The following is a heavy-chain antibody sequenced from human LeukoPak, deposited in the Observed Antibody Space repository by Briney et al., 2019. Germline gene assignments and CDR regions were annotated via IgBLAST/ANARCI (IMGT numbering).Heavy chain of an antibody. CDR3: ARDRRAYCGGDCYLGFDY. V-gene: IGHV3-21*01. J-gene: IGHJ4*01. CDR2: IAGSSGYI. Sequence: PGGSLRLSCAASGFTFSSYTMNWVRQAPGKGLEWVSSIAGSSGYISYADSVKGRFTISRDNAKKSLYLQMTSLTAEDTAVYYCARDRRAYCGGDCYLGFDYWGRGTLVTVSS. D-gene: IGHD2-21*02. CDR1: GFTFSSYT.